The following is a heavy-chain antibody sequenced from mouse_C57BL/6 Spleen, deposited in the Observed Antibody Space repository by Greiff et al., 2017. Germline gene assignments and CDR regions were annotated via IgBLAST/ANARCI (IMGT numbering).Heavy chain of an antibody. CDR3: AREGMVVNYFDY. CDR1: GYTFTDYY. V-gene: IGHV1-26*01. Sequence: DVQLQQSGPELVKPGASVKISCKASGYTFTDYYMNWVKQSHGKSLEWIGDINPNNGGTSYNQKFKGKATLTVDKSSSTAYMELRSPTSEDSAVYYCAREGMVVNYFDYWGQGTTLTVSS. D-gene: IGHD1-1*01. CDR2: INPNNGGT. J-gene: IGHJ2*01.